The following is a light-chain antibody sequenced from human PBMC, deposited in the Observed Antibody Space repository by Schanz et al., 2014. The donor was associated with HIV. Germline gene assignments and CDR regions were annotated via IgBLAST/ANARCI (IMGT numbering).Light chain of an antibody. CDR3: QKYNSAPFT. CDR1: QSVSSN. J-gene: IGKJ3*01. CDR2: GAS. Sequence: EIVLTQSPGTLSLSPGERATLSCRASQSVSSNLAWYQQKPGQAPRLLIYGASTRATGIPARFSGSGSGTEFTLTISSLQPEDVATYYCQKYNSAPFTFGPGTKVDIK. V-gene: IGKV3-15*01.